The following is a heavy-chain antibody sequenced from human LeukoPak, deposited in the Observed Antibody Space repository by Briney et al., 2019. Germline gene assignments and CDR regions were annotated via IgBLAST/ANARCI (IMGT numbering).Heavy chain of an antibody. Sequence: ASVKVSCKVSGYTLTELSMHWVRQAPGKGLEWMGGFDPEDGETIYAQKFQGRVTMTEDTSTDTAYMELSSLRSEDTAVYYCATAGWVVAATEYCFDYWGQGTLVTVSS. V-gene: IGHV1-24*01. CDR3: ATAGWVVAATEYCFDY. D-gene: IGHD2-15*01. CDR1: GYTLTELS. CDR2: FDPEDGET. J-gene: IGHJ4*02.